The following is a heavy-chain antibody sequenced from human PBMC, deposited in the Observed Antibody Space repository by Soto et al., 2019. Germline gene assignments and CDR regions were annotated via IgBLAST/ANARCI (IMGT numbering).Heavy chain of an antibody. V-gene: IGHV1-18*01. CDR2: ISAYNGNT. Sequence: EASVKVSCKASGYTFTSYGISWVRQAPGQGLEWMGWISAYNGNTNYAQKLQGRVTMTTDTSTSTAYMELRSLRSDDTAVYYCARSEQYSAHNWFDPWGQGTLVTVSS. CDR3: ARSEQYSAHNWFDP. J-gene: IGHJ5*02. CDR1: GYTFTSYG. D-gene: IGHD4-4*01.